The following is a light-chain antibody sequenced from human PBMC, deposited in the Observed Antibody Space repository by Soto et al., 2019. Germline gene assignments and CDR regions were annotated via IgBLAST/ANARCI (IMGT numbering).Light chain of an antibody. Sequence: EVVLTQSPGTLSFTPGERATLSCRASPSVTSNSLAWFQQKRGQAPRLLIYGASTRTTATPDRFTSSGSGTDFTLTISRLEPEDFAVYYCQQYGSSPRTFGQGTKVDIK. CDR1: PSVTSNS. J-gene: IGKJ1*01. CDR3: QQYGSSPRT. V-gene: IGKV3-20*01. CDR2: GAS.